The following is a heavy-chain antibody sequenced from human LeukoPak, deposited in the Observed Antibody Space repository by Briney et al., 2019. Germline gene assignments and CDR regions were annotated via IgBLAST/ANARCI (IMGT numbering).Heavy chain of an antibody. V-gene: IGHV3-64*04. J-gene: IGHJ4*02. Sequence: PGGSLRLSCSASGFPFSSYAMHWVRQAPGKGLEYVSAISDSGGSTYYADSVKGRFTISRDNAKNTLYLQMNSLRAEDTAVYYCARVWGLAVAGGEIEYWGQGTLVTVSS. CDR2: ISDSGGST. D-gene: IGHD6-13*01. CDR3: ARVWGLAVAGGEIEY. CDR1: GFPFSSYA.